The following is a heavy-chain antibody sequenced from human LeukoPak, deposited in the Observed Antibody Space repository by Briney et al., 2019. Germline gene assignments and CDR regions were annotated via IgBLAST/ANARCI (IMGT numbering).Heavy chain of an antibody. V-gene: IGHV4-31*03. Sequence: SETLSLTCTVSGGSISSGRYYWSWIRQHPGKGLEWIGYISYSGSTYYNPSLKSRVTISVDTSKTQFSLKLSSVTAADTAVYYCARERVPVDPPPDDAFDIWGQGTMVTVSS. CDR2: ISYSGST. D-gene: IGHD4-23*01. CDR1: GGSISSGRYY. J-gene: IGHJ3*02. CDR3: ARERVPVDPPPDDAFDI.